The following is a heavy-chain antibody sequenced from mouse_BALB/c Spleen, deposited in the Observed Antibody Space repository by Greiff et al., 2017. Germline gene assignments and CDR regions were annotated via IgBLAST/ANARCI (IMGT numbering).Heavy chain of an antibody. CDR2: IDTSDSYT. CDR3: ARGDGGDY. D-gene: IGHD3-3*01. V-gene: IGHV1-69*01. CDR1: GYTFTDYW. J-gene: IGHJ2*01. Sequence: QVQLKESGAELVMPGASVKMSCKASGYTFTDYWMHWVKQRPGQGLEWIGAIDTSDSYTSYNQKFKGKATLTVDESSSTAYMQLSSLTSEDSAVYYCARGDGGDYWGQGTTLTVSS.